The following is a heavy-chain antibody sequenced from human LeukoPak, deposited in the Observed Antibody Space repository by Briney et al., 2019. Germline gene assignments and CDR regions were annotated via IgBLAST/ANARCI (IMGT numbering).Heavy chain of an antibody. Sequence: SETLSLTCTVSGGSISMYYWSWIRQPPGKGLEWIGYIFYSGSTNYNPSLKSRVTISVDTSKNQFSLNLSSVTAADTAVYYCARGNSYYDSSDYFPWESFQHWGQGTLVTVSS. CDR3: ARGNSYYDSSDYFPWESFQH. J-gene: IGHJ1*01. D-gene: IGHD3-22*01. V-gene: IGHV4-59*01. CDR2: IFYSGST. CDR1: GGSISMYY.